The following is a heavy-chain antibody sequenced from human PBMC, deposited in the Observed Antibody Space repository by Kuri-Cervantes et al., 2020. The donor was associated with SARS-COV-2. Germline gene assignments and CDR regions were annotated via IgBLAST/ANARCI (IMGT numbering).Heavy chain of an antibody. CDR1: GGSISSGSYN. CDR3: ARGGQLWSNNWFDP. D-gene: IGHD5-18*01. V-gene: IGHV4-61*09. CDR2: IYTSGST. Sequence: TLSLTCTVSGGSISSGSYNWSWIRQPAGKGLEWIGYIYTSGSTNYNPSLKSRVTISVDTSKNQFSLKLSSLTAADTAVYYCARGGQLWSNNWFDPWGQGTLVTVSS. J-gene: IGHJ5*02.